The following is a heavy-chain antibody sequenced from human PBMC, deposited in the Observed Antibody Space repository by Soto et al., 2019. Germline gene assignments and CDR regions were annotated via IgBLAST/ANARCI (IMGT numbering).Heavy chain of an antibody. CDR2: ISGSGDDT. J-gene: IGHJ4*02. V-gene: IGHV3-23*01. CDR1: GFTFSSYA. Sequence: EVQLLESGGGLVQPGGSLRLSCAASGFTFSSYAMSWVRLAPGKGLEWVSAISGSGDDTYYADSVRGRFTISRDNSKNTLYPQMNSLRAEDTAVYYCAKDRPYYDILTAYYSNYFDYWGQGTLVTVSS. D-gene: IGHD3-9*01. CDR3: AKDRPYYDILTAYYSNYFDY.